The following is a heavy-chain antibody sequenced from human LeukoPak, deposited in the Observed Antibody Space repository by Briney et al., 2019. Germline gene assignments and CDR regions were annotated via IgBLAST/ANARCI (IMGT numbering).Heavy chain of an antibody. D-gene: IGHD3-3*02. Sequence: GGSLRLSCAASGFTFSTSAMNWVRQAPGKGLQWVSSMNDDTTYYADSVKGRFVVSRDSSKNMLFLHMNALRPEDTAVYYCARIGDHFHWYLDLWGRGTLVTVSS. CDR3: ARIGDHFHWYLDL. CDR2: SMNDDTT. V-gene: IGHV3-23*01. J-gene: IGHJ2*01. CDR1: GFTFSTSA.